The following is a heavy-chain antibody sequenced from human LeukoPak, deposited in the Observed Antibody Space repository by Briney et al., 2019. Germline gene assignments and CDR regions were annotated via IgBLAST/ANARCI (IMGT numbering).Heavy chain of an antibody. D-gene: IGHD2-21*02. CDR3: AKEFCGGDCYSGNIDAFDI. Sequence: GGSLRLSCAASGFTFSGYWMHWARQAPGKGLEWVAVISYDGSNKYFADSVKGRFTISRDNSKNTLYLQMNSLRAEDTAVYFCAKEFCGGDCYSGNIDAFDIWGQGTMVTVSS. J-gene: IGHJ3*02. V-gene: IGHV3-30*18. CDR2: ISYDGSNK. CDR1: GFTFSGYW.